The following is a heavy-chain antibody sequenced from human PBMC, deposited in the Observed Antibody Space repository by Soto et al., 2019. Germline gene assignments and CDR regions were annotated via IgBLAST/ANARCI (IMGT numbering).Heavy chain of an antibody. CDR1: GFTFSNYA. CDR3: AKGNEYSSSGSFDY. J-gene: IGHJ4*02. D-gene: IGHD6-6*01. V-gene: IGHV3-23*01. CDR2: ISGGGGTT. Sequence: EVQLLESGGGLVQPGKSLRLSCAASGFTFSNYAMSWVRQAPGKGLEWVSVISGGGGTTYYPDSVKGRFTISRDNSKNTLYLQMNSLRAEDTAVYYCAKGNEYSSSGSFDYWGQGTLVTVSS.